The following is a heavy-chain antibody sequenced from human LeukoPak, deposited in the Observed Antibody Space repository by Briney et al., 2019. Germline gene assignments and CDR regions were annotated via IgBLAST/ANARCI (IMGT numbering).Heavy chain of an antibody. D-gene: IGHD3-10*01. Sequence: GGSLRLSCAASGFTFGSYWMHWVRQAPGKGLVWVSRINSDGSSIGYADSVKGRFTISRDNAKSTLYLQMNSLRAEDTAVYYCARAPGSISIYWGQGTLVTVSS. CDR3: ARAPGSISIY. CDR2: INSDGSSI. V-gene: IGHV3-74*01. CDR1: GFTFGSYW. J-gene: IGHJ4*02.